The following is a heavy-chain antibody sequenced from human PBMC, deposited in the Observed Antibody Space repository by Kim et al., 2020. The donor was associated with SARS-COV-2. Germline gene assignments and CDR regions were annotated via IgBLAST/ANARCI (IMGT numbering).Heavy chain of an antibody. V-gene: IGHV3-23*01. D-gene: IGHD2-21*01. J-gene: IGHJ5*02. CDR1: GFTFSSYS. CDR2: ISGSGGST. CDR3: AKTQEASSVITSRVRWFDP. Sequence: GGSLRLSCAASGFTFSSYSMSWVRQAPGKGLEWVSAISGSGGSTYYADSVKGRFTISRDNSKNTLYLQMNSLRAEDTAVYYCAKTQEASSVITSRVRWFDPWGQGTLVTVSS.